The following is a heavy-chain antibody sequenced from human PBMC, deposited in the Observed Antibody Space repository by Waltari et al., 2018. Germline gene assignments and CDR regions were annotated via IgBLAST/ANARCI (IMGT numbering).Heavy chain of an antibody. CDR2: MGGSTGST. CDR3: AKSGRSPWAFDI. D-gene: IGHD3-10*01. Sequence: EVQLVESGGGLVQPGGYLRLSCTASGFTFSRYGMTWVRQAPGKGLEWVSAMGGSTGSTNYADSVRGRFTISRDNSKNTLYLQMNSLRAEDTALYYCAKSGRSPWAFDIWGQGTMVTVSS. J-gene: IGHJ3*02. V-gene: IGHV3-23*04. CDR1: GFTFSRYG.